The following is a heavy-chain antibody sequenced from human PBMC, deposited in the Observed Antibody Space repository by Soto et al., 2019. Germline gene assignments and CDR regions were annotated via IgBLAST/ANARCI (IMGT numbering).Heavy chain of an antibody. CDR2: ISGSGGST. J-gene: IGHJ4*02. D-gene: IGHD3-22*01. V-gene: IGHV3-23*01. Sequence: PGGSLRLSCAASGFTFSSYAMSWVRQAPGKGLEWVSAISGSGGSTYYADSVKGRFTISRDNSKNTLYLQMNSLRAEDTAVYYWAKGSITMIVVVIVSETYFDYWGQGTLVTVSS. CDR3: AKGSITMIVVVIVSETYFDY. CDR1: GFTFSSYA.